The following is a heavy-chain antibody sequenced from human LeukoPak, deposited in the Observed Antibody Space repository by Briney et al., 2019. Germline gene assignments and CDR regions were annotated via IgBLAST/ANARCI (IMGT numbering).Heavy chain of an antibody. CDR3: AREVIAAAGISNY. CDR2: ISSSSSYI. D-gene: IGHD6-13*01. Sequence: PGGSLRLSCAASGFTFISYSMNWVRQAPGKGLEGVSSISSSSSYIYYADSVKGRLTISRDNAKNSLYLQMNSLRGEDTAVYCCAREVIAAAGISNYWGQGTLVTVSS. CDR1: GFTFISYS. V-gene: IGHV3-21*01. J-gene: IGHJ4*02.